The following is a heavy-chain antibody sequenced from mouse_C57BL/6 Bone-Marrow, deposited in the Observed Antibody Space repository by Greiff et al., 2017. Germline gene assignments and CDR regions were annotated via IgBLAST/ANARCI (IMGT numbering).Heavy chain of an antibody. CDR2: IYPGDGDT. D-gene: IGHD1-1*01. J-gene: IGHJ2*01. V-gene: IGHV1-82*01. CDR3: ARPFYYYGSSYDYFDY. Sequence: QVQLQQSGPELVKPGASVKISCKASGYAFSSSWMNWVKQRPGKGLEWIGRIYPGDGDTNYNGKFKGKATLTADKSSSTAYMQLSSLTSEDSAVYFCARPFYYYGSSYDYFDYWGQGTTLTVSS. CDR1: GYAFSSSW.